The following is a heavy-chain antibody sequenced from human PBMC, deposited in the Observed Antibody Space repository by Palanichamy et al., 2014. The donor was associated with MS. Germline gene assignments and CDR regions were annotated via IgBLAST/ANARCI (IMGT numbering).Heavy chain of an antibody. V-gene: IGHV4-38-2*01. CDR1: GYSISSGYS. Sequence: PSETLSLTCAVSGYSISSGYSWGWIRQPPGKGLEWIVTIYYSGSTYYNPSLQSRVTISVDTSNNQFSLKLSSVTAADTAIYYCARGYISVPRVDFWGQGILVTVSS. CDR2: IYYSGST. J-gene: IGHJ4*02. D-gene: IGHD5-12*01. CDR3: ARGYISVPRVDF.